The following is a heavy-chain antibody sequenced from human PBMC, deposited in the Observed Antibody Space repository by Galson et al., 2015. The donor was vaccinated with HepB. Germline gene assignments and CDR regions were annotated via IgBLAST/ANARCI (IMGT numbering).Heavy chain of an antibody. J-gene: IGHJ4*02. V-gene: IGHV3-43*01. Sequence: SLRLSCAASGFTFDDYTMHWVRQAPGKGLEWVSLISWDGGSTYYADSVKGRFTISRDNSKNSLYLQMNSLRTEDTALYYCAKDIAVAGTLLDYWGQGTLVTVSS. CDR1: GFTFDDYT. D-gene: IGHD6-19*01. CDR3: AKDIAVAGTLLDY. CDR2: ISWDGGST.